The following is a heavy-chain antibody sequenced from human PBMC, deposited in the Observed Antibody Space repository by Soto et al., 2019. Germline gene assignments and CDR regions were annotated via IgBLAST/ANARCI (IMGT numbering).Heavy chain of an antibody. Sequence: TLSLTCTVSDGSISSYYWSWIRQPPGKGLEWIGYIYGTGTTNYAPSLKNRVTMSLHTSKNQFSLTLSSVTAADTAMYYCAGFSSGTYLFGLWGPGTLVTVSS. CDR3: AGFSSGTYLFGL. D-gene: IGHD1-26*01. V-gene: IGHV4-59*01. CDR2: IYGTGTT. CDR1: DGSISSYY. J-gene: IGHJ4*02.